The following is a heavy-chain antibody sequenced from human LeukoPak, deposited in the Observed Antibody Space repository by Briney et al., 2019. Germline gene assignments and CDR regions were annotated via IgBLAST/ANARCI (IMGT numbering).Heavy chain of an antibody. V-gene: IGHV3-23*01. J-gene: IGHJ4*02. CDR3: AKGLWAMAFVY. D-gene: IGHD3-16*01. Sequence: PGGSLRLSCAASGFAFSNYAMSWVRQAPGKGLEWVSAISGSGGSTYYADSVKGRFTISRDNAKNTLYLQMNSLRAEDTAVYYCAKGLWAMAFVYWGQGTLVTVSS. CDR1: GFAFSNYA. CDR2: ISGSGGST.